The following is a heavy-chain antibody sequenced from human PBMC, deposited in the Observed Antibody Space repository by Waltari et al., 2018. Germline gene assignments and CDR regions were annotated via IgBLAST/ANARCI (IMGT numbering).Heavy chain of an antibody. D-gene: IGHD6-19*01. J-gene: IGHJ6*02. CDR3: VRGSNGWPGMDI. CDR1: GFTLSTYW. V-gene: IGHV3-74*01. CDR2: INPATGTT. Sequence: EVVLVQSGGGLVQPGGSLRLSCAASGFTLSTYWLYLVRQTPGKGLIGVSRINPATGTTDYEESVGGRFTVSGENAKNTLFLQMDRRRDEDTAIYYCVRGSNGWPGMDIWGQGATVTVSS.